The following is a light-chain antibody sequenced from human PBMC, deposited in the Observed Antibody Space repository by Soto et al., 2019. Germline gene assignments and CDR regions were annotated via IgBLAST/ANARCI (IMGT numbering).Light chain of an antibody. CDR2: EVS. V-gene: IGLV2-14*01. CDR1: GSDVGGYNY. J-gene: IGLJ3*02. Sequence: QSALTQPASVSGSPGQSITISCTGTGSDVGGYNYVSWYQQHPGKAPKLIIYEVSNRPSGVSNRFSGSKSGNAASLTISGLQAEDEADYYCSSYTTYTTLWVFGGGTKVTVL. CDR3: SSYTTYTTLWV.